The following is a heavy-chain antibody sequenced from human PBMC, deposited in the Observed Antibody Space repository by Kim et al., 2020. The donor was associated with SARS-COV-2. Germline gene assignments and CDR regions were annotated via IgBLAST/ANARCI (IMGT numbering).Heavy chain of an antibody. J-gene: IGHJ4*02. Sequence: GGSLRLSCAASGFTFSKAWMSWVRQAPGKGLEWVGRIKSKANGEATDYAAPVKGRFTISRDDSENTLYLQMDSLQNEDTAVYFCATGYGSSDNEFYSWYFQYWGQGTLVTVSS. CDR1: GFTFSKAW. CDR3: ATGYGSSDNEFYSWYFQY. CDR2: IKSKANGEAT. V-gene: IGHV3-15*01. D-gene: IGHD2-2*01.